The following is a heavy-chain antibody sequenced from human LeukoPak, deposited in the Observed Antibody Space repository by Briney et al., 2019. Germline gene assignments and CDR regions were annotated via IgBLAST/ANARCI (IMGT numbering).Heavy chain of an antibody. V-gene: IGHV4-34*01. CDR1: GGAFSGYY. J-gene: IGHJ4*02. CDR2: INHSGST. Sequence: SETLSLTCAVSGGAFSGYYWSWIRQPPGKGLEWIGEINHSGSTNYNPSLKSRVTISVGTSKNQFSLKLSSVTAADTAVYYWARGDRTRRNVLLWFGTFDYWGQGTLVTVSS. D-gene: IGHD3-10*01. CDR3: ARGDRTRRNVLLWFGTFDY.